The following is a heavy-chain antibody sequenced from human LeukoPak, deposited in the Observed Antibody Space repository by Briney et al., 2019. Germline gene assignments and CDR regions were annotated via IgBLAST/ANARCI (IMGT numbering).Heavy chain of an antibody. J-gene: IGHJ4*02. CDR2: IYPGDSDT. D-gene: IGHD1/OR15-1a*01. Sequence: GESLKISCKGSGYSFTSYWTGWVRQMPGKGLEWMGIIYPGDSDTRYSPSFQGQVTISADKSISTAYLQWSSLRASDAAIYYCATSESQTRFDYWGQGTLVTVSS. CDR3: ATSESQTRFDY. CDR1: GYSFTSYW. V-gene: IGHV5-51*03.